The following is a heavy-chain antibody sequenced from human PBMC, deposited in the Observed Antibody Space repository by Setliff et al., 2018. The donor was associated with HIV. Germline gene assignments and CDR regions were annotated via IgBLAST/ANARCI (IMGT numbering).Heavy chain of an antibody. V-gene: IGHV4-39*07. Sequence: PSETLSLTCIVSGDSVSNDTYYWDWIRQSPGKGLEWIGSIYSRGNTYYTSSLKRRVTISIRTSRNQFSLKLNSVTAADSAVYYCARRQAEDYGSGRFDCWGHGMLVTRLL. CDR1: GDSVSNDTYY. J-gene: IGHJ4*01. CDR3: ARRQAEDYGSGRFDC. D-gene: IGHD3-10*01. CDR2: IYSRGNT.